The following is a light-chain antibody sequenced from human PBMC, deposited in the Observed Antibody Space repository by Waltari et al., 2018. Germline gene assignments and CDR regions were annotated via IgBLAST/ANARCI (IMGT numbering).Light chain of an antibody. Sequence: EIVLTQSPATLSLSPGERATLSCRASQCVSSYLAWYQQKSGQAPRLPIYDASNRATGIPARFSGCGSGTDFTLTISSLEPEDFAVYYCQQRSDWLLTFGGGTKVEIK. CDR2: DAS. J-gene: IGKJ4*01. V-gene: IGKV3-11*01. CDR3: QQRSDWLLT. CDR1: QCVSSY.